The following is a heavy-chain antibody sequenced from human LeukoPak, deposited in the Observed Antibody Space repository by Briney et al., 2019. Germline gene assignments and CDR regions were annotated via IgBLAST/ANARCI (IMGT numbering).Heavy chain of an antibody. J-gene: IGHJ3*02. CDR2: FDPEDGET. D-gene: IGHD3-22*01. V-gene: IGHV1-24*01. CDR3: ATGLVYYDSSGYYDAFDI. CDR1: GYTLTELS. Sequence: ASVKVSCKVSGYTLTELSMHWVRQAPGKGLEWMGGFDPEDGETIYAQKFQGRVTMTEDTSTDTAYMELSSLRSEDTAVYYCATGLVYYDSSGYYDAFDIWGQGTMVTVSS.